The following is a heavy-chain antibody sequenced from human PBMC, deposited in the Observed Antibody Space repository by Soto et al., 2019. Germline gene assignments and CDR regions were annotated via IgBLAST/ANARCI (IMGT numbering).Heavy chain of an antibody. CDR1: GFTFSSYA. D-gene: IGHD4-4*01. CDR2: ISYDGSNK. J-gene: IGHJ2*01. CDR3: ARPLWRDDYNWGYFDL. Sequence: QVQLVESGGGVVQPGRSLRLSCAASGFTFSSYAMHGVRQVPGKGLEWVAVISYDGSNKYYADSVKGRFTISRDNSKNTLHLQMNSLRAEDSAVYYCARPLWRDDYNWGYFDLWGRGTLVTVSS. V-gene: IGHV3-30-3*01.